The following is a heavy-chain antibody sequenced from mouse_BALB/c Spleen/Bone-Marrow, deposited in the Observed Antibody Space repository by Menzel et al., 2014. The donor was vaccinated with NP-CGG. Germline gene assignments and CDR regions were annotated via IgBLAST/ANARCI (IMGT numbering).Heavy chain of an antibody. Sequence: DVKLVGSGAELVRSGASVKLSCTASGFNIKDYYMHWVKQRPEQGLEWIGWIDPGNGDTEYAPKFQGKATMTADTSSNTAYLQLSSLTSEDTAVYYCNAEHGNYHYFDYWGQGTTLTVSS. D-gene: IGHD6-1*01. CDR3: NAEHGNYHYFDY. CDR2: IDPGNGDT. V-gene: IGHV14-4*02. CDR1: GFNIKDYY. J-gene: IGHJ2*01.